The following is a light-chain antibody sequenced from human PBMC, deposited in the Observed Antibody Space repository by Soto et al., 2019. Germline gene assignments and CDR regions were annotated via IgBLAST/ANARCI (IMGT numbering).Light chain of an antibody. J-gene: IGKJ5*01. CDR3: QQRSNWPPIT. CDR2: GAS. CDR1: QSVNSNY. Sequence: EIVMTQSPATLSLSPGERATLSCRASQSVNSNYLSWYQQKPGQAPRLLIYGASTRATGIPARFSGSGSGTDFTLTISSLEPEDAAVYYCQQRSNWPPITFGQGTRLEN. V-gene: IGKV3D-7*01.